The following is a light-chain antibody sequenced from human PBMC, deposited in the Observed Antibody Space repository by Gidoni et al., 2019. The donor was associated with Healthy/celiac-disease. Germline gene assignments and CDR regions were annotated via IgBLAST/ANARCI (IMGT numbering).Light chain of an antibody. CDR2: DAS. CDR3: QQYDYLPLT. J-gene: IGKJ4*01. Sequence: DIQMTQSPYSLSASVGDRVTITCQASQDISNYLDWYQQKPRKAPKPLIYDASNLETGVPSRFSGSGSGTDFTFTISSLQPEDIATYYCQQYDYLPLTFGGGTKVEI. CDR1: QDISNY. V-gene: IGKV1-33*01.